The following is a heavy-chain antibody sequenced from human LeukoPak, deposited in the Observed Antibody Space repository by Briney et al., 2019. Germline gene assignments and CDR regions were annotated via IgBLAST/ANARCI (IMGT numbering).Heavy chain of an antibody. CDR2: IDPSDSYT. D-gene: IGHD3-22*01. J-gene: IGHJ4*02. CDR3: AILPDYYDSSGLGFLFDY. CDR1: GYSFTSYW. V-gene: IGHV5-10-1*01. Sequence: KGGESLKISCKGSGYSFTSYWISWVRQMPGKGLEWMGRIDPSDSYTNYSPSFQGHVTISADKSISTAYLQWSSLKASDTAMYYCAILPDYYDSSGLGFLFDYWGQGTLVTVSS.